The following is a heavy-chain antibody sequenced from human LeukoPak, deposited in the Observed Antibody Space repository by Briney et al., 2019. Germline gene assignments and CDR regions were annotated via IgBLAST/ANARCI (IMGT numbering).Heavy chain of an antibody. Sequence: PSETLSLTCTASGYSISSGYPWGWIRQPPGKGLEGIGSTYHGGTTYSTPSLKSRDIISEDTSKNRFSLTLSSVTDATTAVYYCARGSGDWTYYFDYWGQGTLVT. D-gene: IGHD2-21*02. CDR2: TYHGGTT. CDR3: ARGSGDWTYYFDY. J-gene: IGHJ4*02. CDR1: GYSISSGYP. V-gene: IGHV4-38-2*02.